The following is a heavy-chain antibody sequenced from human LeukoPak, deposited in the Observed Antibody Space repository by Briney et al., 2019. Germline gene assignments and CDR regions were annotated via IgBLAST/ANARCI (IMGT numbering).Heavy chain of an antibody. D-gene: IGHD5-24*01. CDR2: IYTSGST. V-gene: IGHV4-4*07. CDR1: GGSISSYY. Sequence: SETLSLTCTVSGGSISSYYWSWIRQPAGKGLEWIGRIYTSGSTNYNPSLKSRVTMSVDTSKNQFSLKLSSVTAADTAVYYCARREMATIGDAFDIWGQGTMVTVSS. CDR3: ARREMATIGDAFDI. J-gene: IGHJ3*02.